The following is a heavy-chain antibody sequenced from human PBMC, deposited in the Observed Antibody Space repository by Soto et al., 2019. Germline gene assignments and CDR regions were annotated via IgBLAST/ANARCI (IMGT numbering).Heavy chain of an antibody. D-gene: IGHD6-13*01. J-gene: IGHJ5*02. V-gene: IGHV1-8*01. Sequence: QVQLVQSGAEVKKPGASVKVSCKASGYTFTSYDINWVRQATGQGLEWMGWMNPNSGNTGYAQKFQGRVTMTRNTAISNAYIEVGILRSEETAVYYCARERSAAGTGWFYPWGQGTRVTVSS. CDR1: GYTFTSYD. CDR2: MNPNSGNT. CDR3: ARERSAAGTGWFYP.